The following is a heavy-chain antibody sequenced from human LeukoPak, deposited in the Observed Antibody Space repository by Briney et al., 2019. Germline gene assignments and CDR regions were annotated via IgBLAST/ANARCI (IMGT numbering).Heavy chain of an antibody. CDR2: ISGSGGST. V-gene: IGHV3-23*01. D-gene: IGHD3-10*01. CDR1: GFTFSSCT. CDR3: ANGLSSGSYYSLLYFDY. J-gene: IGHJ4*02. Sequence: QPGGSLRLSCTASGFTFSSCTMTWVRQAPGKGLEWVSVISGSGGSTYYADSVKGRFTISRDNSKNTLYLQMNSLRAEDTAVYYCANGLSSGSYYSLLYFDYWGQGTLVTVSS.